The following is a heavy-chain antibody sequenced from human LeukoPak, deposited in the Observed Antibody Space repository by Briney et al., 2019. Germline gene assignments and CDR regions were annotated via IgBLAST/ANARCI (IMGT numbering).Heavy chain of an antibody. CDR3: ARGLMVRGVIISGY. CDR1: GYTFTSYD. D-gene: IGHD3-10*01. CDR2: MNPNSGNT. Sequence: ASVKVSCKASGYTFTSYDINWARQATGQGLEWMGWMNPNSGNTGYAQKFQGRVTMTRNTSISTAYMELSSLRSEDTAVYYCARGLMVRGVIISGYWGQGTLVTVSS. V-gene: IGHV1-8*01. J-gene: IGHJ4*02.